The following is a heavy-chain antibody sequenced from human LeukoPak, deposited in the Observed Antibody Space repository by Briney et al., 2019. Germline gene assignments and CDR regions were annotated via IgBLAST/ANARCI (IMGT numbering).Heavy chain of an antibody. CDR3: ARDRLTGYEAFDI. CDR1: GYTFTGYY. V-gene: IGHV1-2*02. CDR2: INPNNGGT. D-gene: IGHD3-9*01. Sequence: APVKVSCKASGYTFTGYYIHWVRQAPGQGLEWMGWINPNNGGTNYAQKFQGRVTVTRDTSISTAYMELSRLRSDDTAVYYCARDRLTGYEAFDIWGQGTMVTVSS. J-gene: IGHJ3*02.